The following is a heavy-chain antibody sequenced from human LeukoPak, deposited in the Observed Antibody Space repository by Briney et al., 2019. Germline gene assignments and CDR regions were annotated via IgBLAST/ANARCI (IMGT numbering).Heavy chain of an antibody. CDR3: ASPDYYDSSGYPTTVGAFDI. CDR2: INPSGGST. D-gene: IGHD3-22*01. J-gene: IGHJ3*02. Sequence: ASVKVSCKASGYTFTSYYMHWVRQARGQGLEWMGIINPSGGSTSYAQKFQGRVTMTRDMSTSTVYMELSSLRSEDTAVYYCASPDYYDSSGYPTTVGAFDIWGQGTMVTVSS. CDR1: GYTFTSYY. V-gene: IGHV1-46*01.